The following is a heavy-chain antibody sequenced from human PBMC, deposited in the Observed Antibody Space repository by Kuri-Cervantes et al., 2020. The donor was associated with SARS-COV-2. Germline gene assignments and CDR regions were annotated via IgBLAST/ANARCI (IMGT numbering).Heavy chain of an antibody. CDR2: IKSKTDGGTT. D-gene: IGHD2-2*02. Sequence: GESLKISCAAAGFTFRSYFMHLVRQAAGKGLEWVGRIKSKTDGGTTDYAAPVNGIFIISRDDSKNMQYMKMNSLKTEDTAVYYCTTDLPNPTYPRYYSYYFGMDVWGQGTTVTVSS. CDR1: GFTFRSYF. CDR3: TTDLPNPTYPRYYSYYFGMDV. J-gene: IGHJ6*02. V-gene: IGHV3-15*01.